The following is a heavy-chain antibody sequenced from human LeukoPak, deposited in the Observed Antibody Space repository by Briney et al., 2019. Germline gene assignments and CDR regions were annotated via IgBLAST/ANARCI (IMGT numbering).Heavy chain of an antibody. V-gene: IGHV3-7*01. CDR3: ARVEYDFWSGLDPRGAPDY. J-gene: IGHJ4*02. CDR1: GLTFSSYW. CDR2: IKQDGSEK. D-gene: IGHD3-3*01. Sequence: GGSLRLSCAASGLTFSSYWMSWVRQAPGKGLEWVANIKQDGSEKYYVDSVKGRFTISRDNAKNSLYLQMNSLRAEDTAVYYCARVEYDFWSGLDPRGAPDYWGQGTLVTVSS.